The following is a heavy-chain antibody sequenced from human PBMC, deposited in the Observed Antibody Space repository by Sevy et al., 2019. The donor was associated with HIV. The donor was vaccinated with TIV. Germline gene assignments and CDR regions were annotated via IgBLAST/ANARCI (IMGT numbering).Heavy chain of an antibody. D-gene: IGHD3-10*01. CDR2: ISYDGGNK. J-gene: IGHJ4*02. V-gene: IGHV3-30-3*01. Sequence: GGSLRLSCAASGFTFNTYAMHWVRQAPGKGLDWLTFISYDGGNKYYADSGKGRFTISRDNSKGMVYLQMNSLRAEETALYYCASAPQGGSDVITPPDYWGQGTLVTVSS. CDR3: ASAPQGGSDVITPPDY. CDR1: GFTFNTYA.